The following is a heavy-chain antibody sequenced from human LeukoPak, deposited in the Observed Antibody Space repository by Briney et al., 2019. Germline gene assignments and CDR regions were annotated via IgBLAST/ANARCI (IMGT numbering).Heavy chain of an antibody. D-gene: IGHD2-21*02. Sequence: GGSLRLSCAASGFTFSSYAMHWVRQAPGKGLEWVAVISYDGSNKYYADSAKGRFTISRDNSKNTLYLQMNSLRAEDTAVYYCARPLAYCGGDCFGDYYYYGMDVWGQGTTVTVSS. CDR3: ARPLAYCGGDCFGDYYYYGMDV. CDR1: GFTFSSYA. V-gene: IGHV3-30-3*01. CDR2: ISYDGSNK. J-gene: IGHJ6*02.